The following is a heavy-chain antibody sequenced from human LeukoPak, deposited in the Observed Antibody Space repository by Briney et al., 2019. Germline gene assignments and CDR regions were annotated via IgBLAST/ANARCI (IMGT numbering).Heavy chain of an antibody. CDR2: IYYSGST. CDR3: ARDLGLGGGP. CDR1: SGSVRSGDFY. V-gene: IGHV4-30-4*01. D-gene: IGHD6-19*01. J-gene: IGHJ5*02. Sequence: RPSETLSLTGTVSSGSVRSGDFYWTWIRQPPGKGLEWIGSIYYSGSTYYNPSLKSRVTVSIDTSSNHFSLQLRSVTAADTAVYYCARDLGLGGGPWGPGTLVIVSS.